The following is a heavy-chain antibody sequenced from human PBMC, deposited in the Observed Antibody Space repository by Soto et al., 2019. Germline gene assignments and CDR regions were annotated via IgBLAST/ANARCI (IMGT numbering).Heavy chain of an antibody. J-gene: IGHJ4*02. CDR3: AQADQLRFDY. CDR1: GFTFSSYG. CDR2: VSGNGGST. D-gene: IGHD2-2*01. Sequence: EVQLLESGGGLVQPGGSLRLSCAASGFTFSSYGMRWVRLAPGKGLEWVSAVSGNGGSTYYADSVKGRFTISRDNSKNTVYLQMNSLRVEDTAVYYCAQADQLRFDYWGQGTLVTVSS. V-gene: IGHV3-23*01.